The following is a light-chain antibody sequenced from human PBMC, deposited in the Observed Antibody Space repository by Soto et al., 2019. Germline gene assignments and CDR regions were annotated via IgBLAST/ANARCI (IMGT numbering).Light chain of an antibody. CDR3: GSYTSTDTPFV. CDR2: EVS. CDR1: STDVGGYNY. J-gene: IGLJ1*01. V-gene: IGLV2-14*01. Sequence: QSALVQPSSVSGSPGQSITISCTGTSTDVGGYNYVSWYQHHPGKGPKLIIYEVSNRPSGVSDRFSGSKSGNKASLIISNLEAEDESDYYCGSYTSTDTPFVFGTGTKATVL.